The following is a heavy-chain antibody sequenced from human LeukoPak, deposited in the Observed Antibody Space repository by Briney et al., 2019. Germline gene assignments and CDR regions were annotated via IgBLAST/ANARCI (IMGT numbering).Heavy chain of an antibody. V-gene: IGHV1-18*01. D-gene: IGHD3-10*01. CDR3: ARDRSGPFDS. Sequence: ASAKVSCKASGYPFYTYGISWVRQAPGQGLEWMGWISVYNGNTNYAQKLQGRLTLTTDTSTSSAYMELRSLRSDDTAMYYCARDRSGPFDSWGQGTLVTVSS. CDR2: ISVYNGNT. J-gene: IGHJ4*02. CDR1: GYPFYTYG.